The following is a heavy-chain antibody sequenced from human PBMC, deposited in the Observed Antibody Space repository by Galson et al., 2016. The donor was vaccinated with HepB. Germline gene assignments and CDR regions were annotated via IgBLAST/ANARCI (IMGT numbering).Heavy chain of an antibody. Sequence: SVKVSCKASGYIFTSYGITWVRQAPGQGLEWMGWISGYSGNTKYVERVQGRVTMTTDTSTSTAYMELRSLRPDDTAVYYCARDDLALGSSWYGKFDYWGQGTLVTVSS. J-gene: IGHJ4*02. V-gene: IGHV1-18*01. CDR1: GYIFTSYG. D-gene: IGHD6-13*01. CDR2: ISGYSGNT. CDR3: ARDDLALGSSWYGKFDY.